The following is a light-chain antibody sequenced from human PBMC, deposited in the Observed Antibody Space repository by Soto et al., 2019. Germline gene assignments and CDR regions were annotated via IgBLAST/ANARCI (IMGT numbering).Light chain of an antibody. CDR2: DDT. CDR1: KIGSKG. J-gene: IGLJ1*01. V-gene: IGLV3-21*02. CDR3: NSYTTISTLV. Sequence: SYELTQPPSVSVAPGQTASIACGGNKIGSKGVHWYQQKSGQAPVLVVYDDTDRPSGIPERFSGSKSGNTATLTISSVEAGDEADYFCNSYTTISTLVFGTGTKVTVL.